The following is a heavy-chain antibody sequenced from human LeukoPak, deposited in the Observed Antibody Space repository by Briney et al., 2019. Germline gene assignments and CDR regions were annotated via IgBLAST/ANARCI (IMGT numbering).Heavy chain of an antibody. CDR3: ATSGFSGYDHPS. V-gene: IGHV3-23*01. J-gene: IGHJ5*02. CDR2: IRGGADDT. D-gene: IGHD5-12*01. Sequence: GGSLRPSCAASGFTFSSYSMAWVRLAPGKGLEWVSVIRGGADDTSYADSVKGRFTISRDNSKNTLFLQMDGLRVEDTAVYYCATSGFSGYDHPSWGQGTLVTVSS. CDR1: GFTFSSYS.